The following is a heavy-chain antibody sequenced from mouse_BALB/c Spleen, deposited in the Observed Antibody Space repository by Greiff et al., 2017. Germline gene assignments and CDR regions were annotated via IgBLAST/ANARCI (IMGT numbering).Heavy chain of an antibody. CDR1: GFTFSSYT. CDR3: TRGSICYGNYVVAY. V-gene: IGHV5-6-4*01. CDR2: ISSGGSYT. J-gene: IGHJ3*01. D-gene: IGHD2-1*01. Sequence: EVKLVESGGGLVKPGGSLKLSCAASGFTFSSYTLSWVRQTPEKRLEWVATISSGGSYTYYPDSVKGRFTISRDNAKNTLYLQMSSLKSEDTAMYYCTRGSICYGNYVVAYWGQGTLVTVSA.